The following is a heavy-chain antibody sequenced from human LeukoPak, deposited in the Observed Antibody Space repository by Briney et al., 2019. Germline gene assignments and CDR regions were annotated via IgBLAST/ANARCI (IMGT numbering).Heavy chain of an antibody. CDR1: GGTFSSYA. CDR3: ARIGYYSDSSGSNWFDP. CDR2: IIPIFGTA. Sequence: APVKVSCKASGGTFSSYAISWVRQAPGQGLEWMGGIIPIFGTANYAQKFQGRVTITADESTSTAYMELSSLRSEDTAVYYCARIGYYSDSSGSNWFDPWGQGPLVTVSS. J-gene: IGHJ5*02. V-gene: IGHV1-69*13. D-gene: IGHD3-22*01.